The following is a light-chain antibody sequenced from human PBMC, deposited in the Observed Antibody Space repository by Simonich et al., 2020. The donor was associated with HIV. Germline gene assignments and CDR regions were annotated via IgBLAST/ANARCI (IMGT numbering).Light chain of an antibody. V-gene: IGLV2-14*03. CDR3: SSYTSSSTWV. CDR1: SSDVGGYNY. J-gene: IGLJ3*02. Sequence: QSALTQPASVSGSPGQSITISCTGTSSDVGGYNYVSWYQQHPGKAPKLMIYDVINRPSGVSNRFSGSKSGNTASLTISGLQAEDEADYYCSSYTSSSTWVFGGGTKVTVV. CDR2: DVI.